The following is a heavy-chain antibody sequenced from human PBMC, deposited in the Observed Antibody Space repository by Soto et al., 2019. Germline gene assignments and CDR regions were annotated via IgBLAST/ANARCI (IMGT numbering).Heavy chain of an antibody. V-gene: IGHV3-30-3*01. CDR3: ASSIAARSYFDY. CDR2: ISYDGSNK. D-gene: IGHD6-6*01. CDR1: GFTFSSYA. Sequence: GGSLRLSCAASGFTFSSYAMHWVRQAPGKGLEWVAVISYDGSNKYYADSVKGRFTISRDNSKNTLYLQMNSLGAEDTAVYYCASSIAARSYFDYWGQGTLVTVSS. J-gene: IGHJ4*02.